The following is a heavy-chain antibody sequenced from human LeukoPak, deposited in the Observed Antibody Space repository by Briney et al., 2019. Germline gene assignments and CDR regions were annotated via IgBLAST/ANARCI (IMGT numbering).Heavy chain of an antibody. CDR3: ARDMVRGAFDI. CDR2: ISSSSSYI. V-gene: IGHV3-21*01. Sequence: GGSLRLSCAASGFTFSDYSMDWVRQAPGKGLEWVSSISSSSSYIYYADSVKGRFTISRDNAKNSLYLQMNSLRAEDTAVYYCARDMVRGAFDIWGQGTMVTVSS. CDR1: GFTFSDYS. D-gene: IGHD3-10*01. J-gene: IGHJ3*02.